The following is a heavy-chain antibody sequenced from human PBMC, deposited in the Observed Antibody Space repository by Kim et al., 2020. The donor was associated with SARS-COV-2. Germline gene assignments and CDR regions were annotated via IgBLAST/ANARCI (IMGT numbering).Heavy chain of an antibody. CDR1: GYRFTSYW. J-gene: IGHJ2*01. Sequence: GESLKISCKGSGYRFTSYWISWVRQMPGKGLEWMGRIDPSGSYINYSPSFQGHVTISVEKSSSTAYLQWSSLKASDTAMYYCARLLRGSGSYYSVYFDLWGRGTLVTVSS. CDR2: IDPSGSYI. V-gene: IGHV5-10-1*01. D-gene: IGHD3-10*01. CDR3: ARLLRGSGSYYSVYFDL.